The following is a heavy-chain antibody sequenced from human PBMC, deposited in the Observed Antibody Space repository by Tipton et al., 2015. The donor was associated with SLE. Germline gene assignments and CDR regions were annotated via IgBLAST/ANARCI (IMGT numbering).Heavy chain of an antibody. CDR1: GGSIRDSMYS. J-gene: IGHJ5*02. D-gene: IGHD2-2*01. V-gene: IGHV4-61*09. CDR3: ARDWCSSTSCYGWFDP. Sequence: TLSLTCTVSGGSIRDSMYSWTWIRQPAGKGLEWIGHIYTSGTTDYSPSLKSRVSISVDTSKNQFSLKLSSVTAADTAVYYCARDWCSSTSCYGWFDPWGQGTLVTVSS. CDR2: IYTSGTT.